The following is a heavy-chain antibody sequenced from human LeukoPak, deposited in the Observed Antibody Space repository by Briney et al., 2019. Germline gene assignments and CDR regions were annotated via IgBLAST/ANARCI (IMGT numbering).Heavy chain of an antibody. CDR1: GGSISSYY. J-gene: IGHJ4*02. CDR3: ARGAHIVVVPAATGADYFDS. V-gene: IGHV4-59*01. D-gene: IGHD2-2*01. Sequence: SETLSLTCTVSGGSISSYYWSWIRQPPGKGLEWIGYIYYSGSTNYNPSLKSRVTISVDTSKNQFSLKLSSVTAADTAVYYCARGAHIVVVPAATGADYFDSWGQGTLVTVSS. CDR2: IYYSGST.